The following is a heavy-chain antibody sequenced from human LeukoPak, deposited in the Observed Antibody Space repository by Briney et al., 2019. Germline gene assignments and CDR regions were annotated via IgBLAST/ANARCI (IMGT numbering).Heavy chain of an antibody. D-gene: IGHD3-10*01. CDR2: IYSGETT. J-gene: IGHJ3*02. Sequence: GGSLRLACAASGLTVSTNYMTWVRQAQGTGLEWVSLIYSGETTYYAGSVRGRFTISRDKSQNILYLQMNRLRVEDTAVYYCARISGGSFDIWGQGTTVTVYS. V-gene: IGHV3-53*01. CDR3: ARISGGSFDI. CDR1: GLTVSTNY.